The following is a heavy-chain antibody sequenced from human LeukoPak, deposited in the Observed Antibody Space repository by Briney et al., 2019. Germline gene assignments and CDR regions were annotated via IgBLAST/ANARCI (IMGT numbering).Heavy chain of an antibody. Sequence: GGSLRLSCTVSGFTVSSNSMSWVRQAPGKGLEWVSFIYSDNTHYSDSVKGRFTISRDNSKNTLYLQMNSLRAEDTAVYYCARAPIRVMDVWGKGTTVTISS. CDR3: ARAPIRVMDV. D-gene: IGHD3-3*01. CDR2: IYSDNT. CDR1: GFTVSSNS. J-gene: IGHJ6*04. V-gene: IGHV3-53*01.